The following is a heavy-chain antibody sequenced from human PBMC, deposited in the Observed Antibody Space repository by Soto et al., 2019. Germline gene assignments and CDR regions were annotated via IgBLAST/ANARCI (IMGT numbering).Heavy chain of an antibody. J-gene: IGHJ5*02. V-gene: IGHV1-18*01. CDR1: GYTFTNYG. CDR3: ARTVGATIRGFDP. D-gene: IGHD1-26*01. CDR2: ISAYNGNT. Sequence: QVQLVQSGAEVKKPGASLKVSCKASGYTFTNYGVSWVRQAPGQGLEWMGWISAYNGNTNYAQKLQGRLTMTTDTSTSTVYMELRNLSSDDTALYYCARTVGATIRGFDPWGQGTLVTVSS.